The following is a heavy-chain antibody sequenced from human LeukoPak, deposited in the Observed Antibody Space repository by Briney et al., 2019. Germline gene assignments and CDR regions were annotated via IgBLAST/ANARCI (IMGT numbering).Heavy chain of an antibody. CDR2: IYHSGST. CDR1: GYSISSGYY. D-gene: IGHD3-3*01. J-gene: IGHJ5*01. Sequence: SETLSLTCTVSGYSISSGYYWGWIRQPPGKGLEWIGSIYHSGSTYYNPSLKSRVTISVDTSKNQFSLKLSSVTAADTALYYCARALRISTYGVFDFWGQGTLVTVSS. CDR3: ARALRISTYGVFDF. V-gene: IGHV4-38-2*02.